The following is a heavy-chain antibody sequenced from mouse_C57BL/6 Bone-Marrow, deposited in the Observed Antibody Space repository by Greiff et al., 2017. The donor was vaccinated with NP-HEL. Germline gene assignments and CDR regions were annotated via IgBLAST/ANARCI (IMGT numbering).Heavy chain of an antibody. CDR2: ISNGGGRT. CDR3: ARPYGNYLFAY. Sequence: EVKVEESGGGLVQPGGSLKLSCAASGFTFSDYYMYWVRQTPEKRLEWVAYISNGGGRTYYPDTVKGRFTISRDNAKNTLYLQMSRLKSEDTAMYYCARPYGNYLFAYWGQGTLVTVSA. J-gene: IGHJ3*01. CDR1: GFTFSDYY. D-gene: IGHD2-10*02. V-gene: IGHV5-12*01.